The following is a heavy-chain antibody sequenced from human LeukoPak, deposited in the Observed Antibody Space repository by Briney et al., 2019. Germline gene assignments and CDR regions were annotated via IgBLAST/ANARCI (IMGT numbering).Heavy chain of an antibody. J-gene: IGHJ5*02. Sequence: PSETLSLTCTVSGGSISSYYWSWIRQPPGKGLEWIGYIYYSGSTNYNPSLKSRVTISVDTSKNQFSLKLSSVTAADTAVYYCARDINGAVPAAIRWGGGVWFDPWGQGTLVTVSS. D-gene: IGHD2-2*02. CDR2: IYYSGST. CDR1: GGSISSYY. CDR3: ARDINGAVPAAIRWGGGVWFDP. V-gene: IGHV4-59*01.